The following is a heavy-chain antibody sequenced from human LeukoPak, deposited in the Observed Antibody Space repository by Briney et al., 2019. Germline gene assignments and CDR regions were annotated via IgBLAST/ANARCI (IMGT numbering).Heavy chain of an antibody. CDR3: AREKAEHTSGSYHYY. Sequence: GGSLSLSCAASGFTTSCYMMSWVRQAPGRGLEWVSSISSRSTYIYYADSVKGRFTISRDNAKNSLYLQMNSLRAEDTAVYYCAREKAEHTSGSYHYYWGQGTLVTVSS. V-gene: IGHV3-21*01. J-gene: IGHJ4*02. CDR2: ISSRSTYI. CDR1: GFTTSCYM. D-gene: IGHD3-16*02.